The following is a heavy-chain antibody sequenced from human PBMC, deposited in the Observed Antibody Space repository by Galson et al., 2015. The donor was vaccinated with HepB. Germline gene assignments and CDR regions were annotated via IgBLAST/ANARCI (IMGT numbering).Heavy chain of an antibody. J-gene: IGHJ4*02. CDR3: AKDLQYSSGWYTDHYLQSSFDY. CDR1: GFTFSSYG. V-gene: IGHV3-30*02. CDR2: IRYDGSNK. Sequence: SLRLSCAASGFTFSSYGMHWVRQAPGKGLEWVAFIRYDGSNKYYADSVKGRFTISRDNSKNTLYLQMNSLRAEDTAVYYCAKDLQYSSGWYTDHYLQSSFDYWGQGTLVTVSS. D-gene: IGHD6-19*01.